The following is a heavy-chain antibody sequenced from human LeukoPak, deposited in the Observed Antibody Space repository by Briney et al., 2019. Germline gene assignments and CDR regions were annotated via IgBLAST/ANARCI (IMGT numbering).Heavy chain of an antibody. CDR1: GGSISSYY. CDR3: ARRRGSYVDY. V-gene: IGHV4-59*08. Sequence: SETLSLTCTVSGGSISSYYWSWIRQPPGKGLEWIGYIYYSGSTNYNPSLKSRVTISVDTSKNQFSLKLSSVTAADTAVYYCARRRGSYVDYWGQGTLVTVSS. CDR2: IYYSGST. D-gene: IGHD3-16*01. J-gene: IGHJ4*02.